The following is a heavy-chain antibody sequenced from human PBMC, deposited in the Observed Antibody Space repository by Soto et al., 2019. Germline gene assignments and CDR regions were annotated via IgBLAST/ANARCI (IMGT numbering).Heavy chain of an antibody. Sequence: GGSLRLSCTASGFPFSSYGMHWVRQAPGKGLEWVAVISYDGSNKYYADSVKGRFTISRDNSKNTLYLQMNSLRAEDTAVYYCAKDQEQLVRGSFDYWGQGTLVTVSS. J-gene: IGHJ4*02. CDR1: GFPFSSYG. V-gene: IGHV3-30*18. CDR2: ISYDGSNK. D-gene: IGHD6-6*01. CDR3: AKDQEQLVRGSFDY.